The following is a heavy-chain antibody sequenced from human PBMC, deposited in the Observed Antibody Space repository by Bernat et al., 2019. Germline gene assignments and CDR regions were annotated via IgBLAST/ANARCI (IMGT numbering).Heavy chain of an antibody. Sequence: EVQLVASGGGLVQPGGSLRLSCSASGFTFSSYAMHWVRQAPGKGLEYVSAISSNGGSTYYADSVKGRFTISRDNSKNTLYLQMSSLRAEDTAVYYCVKGIAVAGTSNDYWGQGTLVTVSS. D-gene: IGHD6-19*01. CDR2: ISSNGGST. V-gene: IGHV3-64D*06. CDR3: VKGIAVAGTSNDY. J-gene: IGHJ4*02. CDR1: GFTFSSYA.